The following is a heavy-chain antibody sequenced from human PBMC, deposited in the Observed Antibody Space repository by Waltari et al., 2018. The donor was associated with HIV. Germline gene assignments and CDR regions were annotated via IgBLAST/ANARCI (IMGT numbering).Heavy chain of an antibody. V-gene: IGHV1-46*01. CDR2: ITPSGST. CDR3: ARDRIMAVAGAIFDY. Sequence: QAQLVQSGADVKKTGASVKASCEESGYTLTRYYMHGVRQAPGQWLDWMGMITPSGSTSYAQKFQGRVTMTRDTSTNTVYMELSSLRSEDTAVYYCARDRIMAVAGAIFDYWGQGTLVTVSS. D-gene: IGHD6-19*01. J-gene: IGHJ4*02. CDR1: GYTLTRYY.